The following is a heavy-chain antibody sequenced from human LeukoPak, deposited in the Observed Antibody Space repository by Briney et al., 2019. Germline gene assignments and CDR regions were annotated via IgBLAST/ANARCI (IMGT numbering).Heavy chain of an antibody. Sequence: GESLKISCKGSGYNFTSYWIGWVRQMPGKGLEWMGIIYPRDSDTRYSPSFQGQVTISADKSISTAYLQWNILKASETAKYYCARHHFDFWNGYYSDCWGQGTLVTVSS. CDR3: ARHHFDFWNGYYSDC. CDR1: GYNFTSYW. CDR2: IYPRDSDT. J-gene: IGHJ4*02. V-gene: IGHV5-51*01. D-gene: IGHD3/OR15-3a*01.